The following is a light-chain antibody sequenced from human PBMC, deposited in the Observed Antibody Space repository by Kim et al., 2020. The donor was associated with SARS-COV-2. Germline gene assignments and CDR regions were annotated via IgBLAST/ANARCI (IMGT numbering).Light chain of an antibody. CDR1: QSVSSN. J-gene: IGKJ4*01. CDR3: QQYTNWPLT. CDR2: DIS. Sequence: VSLGERAALSCRASQSVSSNLAWYQQMTGQDPRLLIYDISTVDTGIPARFSGSGSATEFTLTISSLQSEDFAVYYCQQYTNWPLTFGGGTKVDIK. V-gene: IGKV3-15*01.